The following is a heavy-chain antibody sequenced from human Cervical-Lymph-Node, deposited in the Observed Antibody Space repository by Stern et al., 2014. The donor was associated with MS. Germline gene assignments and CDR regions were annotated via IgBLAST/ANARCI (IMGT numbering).Heavy chain of an antibody. CDR3: ARGGGLVGYFDY. CDR2: ITPVFGTT. J-gene: IGHJ4*02. V-gene: IGHV1-69*06. CDR1: GDTFRSYA. Sequence: QVQLVQSGAEVKKPGSSVKVSCKASGDTFRSYALNWVRQVPGQGLEWMGGITPVFGTTNYAQKFQGRVTITADKSTNTAYMELMTLRSEDTAVYYCARGGGLVGYFDYWGQGTLVSVSS. D-gene: IGHD1-26*01.